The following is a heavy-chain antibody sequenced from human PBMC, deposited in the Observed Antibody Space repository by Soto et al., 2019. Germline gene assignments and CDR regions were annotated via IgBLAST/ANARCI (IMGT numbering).Heavy chain of an antibody. CDR1: GGTFSSYA. CDR3: ASFQASGYDYVWGSYRYHGMDV. CDR2: IIPIFGTA. V-gene: IGHV1-69*01. J-gene: IGHJ6*02. Sequence: QVQLVQSGAEVKKPGSSVKVSCKASGGTFSSYAISWVRQAPGQGLEWMGGIIPIFGTANYAQKFQGRVTITADQSTSTAYMELSSLRCVDTAVYDCASFQASGYDYVWGSYRYHGMDVWGQGTTVTVAS. D-gene: IGHD3-16*02.